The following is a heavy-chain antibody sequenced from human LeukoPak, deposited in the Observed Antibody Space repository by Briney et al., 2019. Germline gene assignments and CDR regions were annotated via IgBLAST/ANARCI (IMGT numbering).Heavy chain of an antibody. J-gene: IGHJ6*02. CDR3: ARNYYGSGSYFPRLLYYYYYGMDV. V-gene: IGHV4-39*01. Sequence: PSETLSLTCTVSGGSISSSSYYWGWIRQPPGKGLEWIGSIYYSGSTYYNPSLKSRVTISVDTSKNQFSLKLSSVTAADTAVYYSARNYYGSGSYFPRLLYYYYYGMDVWGQGTTVTVSS. CDR2: IYYSGST. D-gene: IGHD3-10*01. CDR1: GGSISSSSYY.